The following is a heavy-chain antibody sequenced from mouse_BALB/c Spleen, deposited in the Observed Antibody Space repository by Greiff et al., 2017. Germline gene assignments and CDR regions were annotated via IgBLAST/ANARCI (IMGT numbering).Heavy chain of an antibody. CDR1: GFNIKDYY. D-gene: IGHD1-2*01. CDR2: IDPENGDT. J-gene: IGHJ4*01. V-gene: IGHV14-4*02. CDR3: NAGVRRAMDD. Sequence: VQLQQSGAELVRSGASVKLSCTASGFNIKDYYMHWVKQRPEQGLEWIGWIDPENGDTEYAPKFQGKATMTADTSSNTAYLQLSSLTSEDTSVYYCNAGVRRAMDDWGQGTSVTVSS.